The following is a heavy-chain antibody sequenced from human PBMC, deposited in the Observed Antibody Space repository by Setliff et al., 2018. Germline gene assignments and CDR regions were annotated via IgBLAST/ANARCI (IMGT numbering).Heavy chain of an antibody. CDR2: IYYTGST. CDR3: ARDMGQPYYFES. V-gene: IGHV4-39*07. J-gene: IGHJ4*02. D-gene: IGHD1-1*01. CDR1: GGSISSSSHY. Sequence: SETLSLTCTVSGGSISSSSHYWGWIRQPPGKGPEWIGSIYYTGSTYYNPSLKSRVTMSVDTSKRQFSLKLGSATAADTAVYYCARDMGQPYYFESWGLGTQVTVSS.